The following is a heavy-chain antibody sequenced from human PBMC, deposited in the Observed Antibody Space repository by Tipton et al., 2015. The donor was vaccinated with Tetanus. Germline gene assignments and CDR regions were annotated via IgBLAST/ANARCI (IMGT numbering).Heavy chain of an antibody. CDR2: IYTVGNVGSL. CDR1: GDSIKNYY. Sequence: TLSLTCSVSGDSIKNYYWNWIRQTPGKGMEWIGYIYTVGNVGSLTYNPSLQSRVTVSVDTSKNQFSLKVASLIAADTAVYYCARGFCGGVGCYRGGNWFDPWGPGTLVTVSS. V-gene: IGHV4-59*01. CDR3: ARGFCGGVGCYRGGNWFDP. D-gene: IGHD2-21*01. J-gene: IGHJ5*02.